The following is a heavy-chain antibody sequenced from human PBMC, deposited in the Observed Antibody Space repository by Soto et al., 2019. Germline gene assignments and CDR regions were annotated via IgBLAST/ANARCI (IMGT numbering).Heavy chain of an antibody. V-gene: IGHV1-3*01. CDR3: ARGSGTSQYFSYSLDV. J-gene: IGHJ6*02. CDR2: INGDTGRT. CDR1: GLNLESYS. Sequence: QAQLVQSGAEVMKPGDSVTISCEASGLNLESYSVHWVRQAPGQRLEWMGQINGDTGRTKYSPTFQGRVTMTRDKSAKTANLKLRSLRSEDSGVYYCARGSGTSQYFSYSLDVWGQGTTVSVSS. D-gene: IGHD1-1*01.